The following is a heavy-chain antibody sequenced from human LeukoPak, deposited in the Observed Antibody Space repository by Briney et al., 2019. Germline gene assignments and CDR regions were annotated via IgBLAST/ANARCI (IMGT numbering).Heavy chain of an antibody. V-gene: IGHV1-69*13. Sequence: SVTVSCKASGGTFSSYAISWVRQAPGQGLEWMGGIIPIFGTANYAQKFQGRVTITADESTSTAYMELSSPRSEDTAVYYCARGGPGYSSSWGRNWFDPWGQGTLVTVSS. CDR3: ARGGPGYSSSWGRNWFDP. D-gene: IGHD6-13*01. CDR1: GGTFSSYA. J-gene: IGHJ5*02. CDR2: IIPIFGTA.